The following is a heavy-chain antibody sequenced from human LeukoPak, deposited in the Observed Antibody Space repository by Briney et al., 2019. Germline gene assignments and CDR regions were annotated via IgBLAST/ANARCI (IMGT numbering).Heavy chain of an antibody. CDR2: ISGSGEST. J-gene: IGHJ4*02. Sequence: GGSLRLSCAASGFMFSRYGMTWVRQAPGKGLECVSVISGSGESTYHADSVKGRFTISRDNAKNTLYLQMNSLRAEDTAVYFCAGSAYSGSRSDYWGQGILVTVSS. CDR3: AGSAYSGSRSDY. D-gene: IGHD1-26*01. V-gene: IGHV3-23*01. CDR1: GFMFSRYG.